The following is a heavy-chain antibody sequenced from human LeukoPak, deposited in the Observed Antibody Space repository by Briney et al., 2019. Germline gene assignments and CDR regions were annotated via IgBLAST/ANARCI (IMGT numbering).Heavy chain of an antibody. Sequence: XESLKISCKGSGYSFTSYWIGWVRQMPGKGLEWMGTIYPGDSDTRYSPSFQGQVTISADKSISTAYLQWSSLKASDTAMYYCARPESFTIFGAFDIWGQGTMVTVSS. CDR2: IYPGDSDT. CDR3: ARPESFTIFGAFDI. CDR1: GYSFTSYW. J-gene: IGHJ3*02. D-gene: IGHD3-3*01. V-gene: IGHV5-51*01.